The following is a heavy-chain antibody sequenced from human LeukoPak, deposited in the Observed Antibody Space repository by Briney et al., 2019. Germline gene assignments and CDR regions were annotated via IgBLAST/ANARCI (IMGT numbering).Heavy chain of an antibody. CDR2: IIPIFGTA. CDR3: ARGYYDSSGYYSIDY. V-gene: IGHV1-69*01. J-gene: IGHJ4*02. Sequence: SVKVSCKASGGTFSSYAISWVRQAPGQGLEWMGGIIPIFGTANYAQKFQGRVTITADESTSTAYMELSSLRSEDTAVYYCARGYYDSSGYYSIDYWGQGTLVTVSS. D-gene: IGHD3-22*01. CDR1: GGTFSSYA.